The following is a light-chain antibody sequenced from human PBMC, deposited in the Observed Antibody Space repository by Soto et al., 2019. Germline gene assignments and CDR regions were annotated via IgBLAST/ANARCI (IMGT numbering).Light chain of an antibody. CDR1: SSDVGAYNY. V-gene: IGLV2-11*01. J-gene: IGLJ1*01. CDR3: CSYVGTYSYV. Sequence: QSALTQPRSVSGSRGQSITISCTGTSSDVGAYNYVSWYQQHPGKVPKLMLYDVTKRPSGVPDRFSGSKSGNTASLTISGPQAEDEADYYCCSYVGTYSYVFGTGTKLTVL. CDR2: DVT.